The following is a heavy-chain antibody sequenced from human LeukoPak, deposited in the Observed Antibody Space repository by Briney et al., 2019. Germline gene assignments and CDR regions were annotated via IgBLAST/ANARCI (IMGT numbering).Heavy chain of an antibody. J-gene: IGHJ5*02. V-gene: IGHV4-30-2*01. D-gene: IGHD5-12*01. CDR3: AREGASVGTLSGYSVDWFDP. CDR2: IYHSGST. CDR1: GGSISSGGYY. Sequence: PSQTLSLTCTVSGGSISSGGYYWSWIRQPPGKGLEWIGYIYHSGSTYYNPSLKSRVTISVDRSKNQISLKLSSVTAADTAVYYCAREGASVGTLSGYSVDWFDPWGQGTLVTVSS.